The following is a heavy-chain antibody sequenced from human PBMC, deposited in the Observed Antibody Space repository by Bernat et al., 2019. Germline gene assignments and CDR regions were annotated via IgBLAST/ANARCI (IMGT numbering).Heavy chain of an antibody. Sequence: EVQLLESGGGLVQPGGSLRLSCAASGFTFSSYAMNWVRQAPGKGLEWVSAIRYGSDSTYYADCVKGRFNISRDDSKNTLYLHMNSLRAEDTALYFCAKGAGSGTFYYHYYMDVWGKGTTVTVSS. D-gene: IGHD3-10*01. CDR2: IRYGSDST. CDR1: GFTFSSYA. CDR3: AKGAGSGTFYYHYYMDV. V-gene: IGHV3-23*01. J-gene: IGHJ6*03.